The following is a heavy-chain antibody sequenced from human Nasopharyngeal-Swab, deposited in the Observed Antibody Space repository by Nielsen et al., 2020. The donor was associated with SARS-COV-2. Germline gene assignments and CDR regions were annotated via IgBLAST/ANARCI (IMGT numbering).Heavy chain of an antibody. J-gene: IGHJ6*03. CDR3: ARGGAGVVASPVLGLGPFYYYHFMDV. CDR2: VNHGGGT. Sequence: SETLSLTCAVYGGSFSGHQWSWVRQTPGKGLEWIGEVNHGGGTNYNPSLKSRVTISVATSKNQFSLKLTSVTVSDTAVYYCARGGAGVVASPVLGLGPFYYYHFMDVWGQGTTVTVSS. D-gene: IGHD6-6*01. CDR1: GGSFSGHQ. V-gene: IGHV4-34*01.